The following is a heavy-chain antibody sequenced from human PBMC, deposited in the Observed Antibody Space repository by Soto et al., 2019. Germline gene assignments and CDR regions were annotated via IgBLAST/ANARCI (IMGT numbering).Heavy chain of an antibody. J-gene: IGHJ5*01. Sequence: TGGSLRLSCAASGVTFSSYAMTWVRQAPGKGLEWVSTISDSGGSTYYADSVKGRFSISRDNSKNTLYLQMNSLRAEDTAVYYCVKGSYEYQVLCWFYSWGQGTLVTVSS. V-gene: IGHV3-23*01. CDR3: VKGSYEYQVLCWFYS. CDR2: ISDSGGST. CDR1: GVTFSSYA. D-gene: IGHD2-2*01.